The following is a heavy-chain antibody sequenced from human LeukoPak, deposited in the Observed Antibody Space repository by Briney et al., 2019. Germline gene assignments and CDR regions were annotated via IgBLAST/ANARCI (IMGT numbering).Heavy chain of an antibody. V-gene: IGHV3-48*03. CDR2: ISSSGRTI. CDR3: SSSTAIGY. J-gene: IGHJ4*02. Sequence: GGSLRLSCAASGFTFSNYGMNWVRQAPGKGLEWVSYISSSGRTIYYADSVKGRFTISRDNAKNSLYLQMSSLRTEDTAVYYCSSSTAIGYWGQGTLVTVSS. CDR1: GFTFSNYG.